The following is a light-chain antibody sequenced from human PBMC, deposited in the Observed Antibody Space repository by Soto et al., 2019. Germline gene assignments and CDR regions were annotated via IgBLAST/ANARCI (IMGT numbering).Light chain of an antibody. Sequence: DIQMTQSPSSLSASVGDRVTIMCRASQTISNYLNWYQQKPGQAPKLLISATSSLQGGVPSRFSGSRSGTEFTLTISSLQPEDFGTYYCQQFKSYPITFGQGTRLEIK. J-gene: IGKJ5*01. CDR2: ATS. CDR1: QTISNY. V-gene: IGKV1-39*01. CDR3: QQFKSYPIT.